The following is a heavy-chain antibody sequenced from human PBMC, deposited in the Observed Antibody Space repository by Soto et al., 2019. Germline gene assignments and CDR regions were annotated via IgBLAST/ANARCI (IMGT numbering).Heavy chain of an antibody. Sequence: EVQLVESGGGLVQPGGSLRLSCAASGFTVSSHYMTWVRQAPGKGLEWVSVISNEGTTYYADSVKGRFTISRDSSKNTLFLQMNSLRAEDTAVYHCARDTFVGAYDFWHGGQGTLVTVSS. V-gene: IGHV3-66*01. D-gene: IGHD3-3*01. CDR1: GFTVSSHY. CDR2: ISNEGTT. J-gene: IGHJ4*02. CDR3: ARDTFVGAYDFWH.